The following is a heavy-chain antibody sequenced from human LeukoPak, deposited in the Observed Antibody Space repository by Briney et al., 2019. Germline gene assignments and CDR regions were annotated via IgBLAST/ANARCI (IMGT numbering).Heavy chain of an antibody. Sequence: PSETLSLTCTVSGGSVSSGSYYWSWIRQSPGKGLEWIGCIYYSGSTNYNPPLKSRVTISVDTSKNQFSLKLSSVTAADTAVYYCARAWGLRPLDYWGQGTLVTVSS. CDR2: IYYSGST. CDR3: ARAWGLRPLDY. D-gene: IGHD1-26*01. CDR1: GGSVSSGSYY. J-gene: IGHJ4*02. V-gene: IGHV4-61*01.